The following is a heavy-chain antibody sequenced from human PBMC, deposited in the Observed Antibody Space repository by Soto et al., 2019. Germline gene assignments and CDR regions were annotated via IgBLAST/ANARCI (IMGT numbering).Heavy chain of an antibody. J-gene: IGHJ4*02. CDR3: AKVEGYFDY. V-gene: IGHV3-23*01. D-gene: IGHD2-15*01. Sequence: GSLRLSCAGSGXTLINTWMSWVRQAPGQGLELVSAITGNGDTTYYADSVKGRFTISRENSKSTLYLQINSMRDEDTAVYYCAKVEGYFDYSGQGTLVTVS. CDR2: ITGNGDTT. CDR1: GXTLINTW.